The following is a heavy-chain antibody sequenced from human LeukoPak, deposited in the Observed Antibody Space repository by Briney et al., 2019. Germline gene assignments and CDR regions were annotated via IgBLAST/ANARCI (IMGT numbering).Heavy chain of an antibody. J-gene: IGHJ3*02. CDR3: ATNSGYDFDAFDI. CDR2: ISSSSIYR. Sequence: PGGSLRLSCAASGLSFSTYSMNWVRQAPGKGLEWVSSISSSSIYRYYADSVKGRFTISRDNSKNTLYLQMNSLRAEDTAVYYCATNSGYDFDAFDIWGQGTMVTVSS. V-gene: IGHV3-21*01. D-gene: IGHD5-12*01. CDR1: GLSFSTYS.